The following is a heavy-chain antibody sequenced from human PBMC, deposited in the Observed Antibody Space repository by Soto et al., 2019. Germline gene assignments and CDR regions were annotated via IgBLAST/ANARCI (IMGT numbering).Heavy chain of an antibody. Sequence: EVQLLESGGGLVQPGGSLRLSCAASGFTFSSYAMSWVRQAPGKGLEWVSAISGSGGSTYYADSVKGRFTISRDNSKNTLYLQMNNLRAEDTDVYYCAKDFYDILTGYYMFYYYYYMDVWGKGTTVTVSS. D-gene: IGHD3-9*01. CDR1: GFTFSSYA. V-gene: IGHV3-23*01. CDR3: AKDFYDILTGYYMFYYYYYMDV. CDR2: ISGSGGST. J-gene: IGHJ6*03.